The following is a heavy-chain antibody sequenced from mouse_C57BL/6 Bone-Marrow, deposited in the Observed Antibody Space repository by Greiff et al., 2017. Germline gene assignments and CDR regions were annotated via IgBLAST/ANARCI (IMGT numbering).Heavy chain of an antibody. CDR1: GFTFSSYG. V-gene: IGHV5-6*01. CDR3: ARQLRLRDYFDY. CDR2: ISSGGSYT. J-gene: IGHJ2*01. D-gene: IGHD3-2*02. Sequence: EVKVVESGGDLVKPGGSLKLSCAASGFTFSSYGMSWVRPTPDTRLEWVATISSGGSYTYYPDSVKGRFTISRDNAKNTLYLQMSSLKSEDTAMYYCARQLRLRDYFDYWGQGTTLTVAS.